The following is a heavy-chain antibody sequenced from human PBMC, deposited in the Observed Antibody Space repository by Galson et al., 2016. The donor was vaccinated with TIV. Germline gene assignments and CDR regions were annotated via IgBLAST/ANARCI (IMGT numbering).Heavy chain of an antibody. CDR3: ARVVLAYSNYDGYYHGMDV. CDR2: ILPIVGAA. J-gene: IGHJ6*02. Sequence: SCKASGGTFSSSTIGWVRQAPGQGLEWMGDILPIVGAAKYAQKFQGRVTITADKSTSTAYMELSSLRSEDTARYYCARVVLAYSNYDGYYHGMDVWGQGTTVTVSS. CDR1: GGTFSSST. V-gene: IGHV1-69*06. D-gene: IGHD4-11*01.